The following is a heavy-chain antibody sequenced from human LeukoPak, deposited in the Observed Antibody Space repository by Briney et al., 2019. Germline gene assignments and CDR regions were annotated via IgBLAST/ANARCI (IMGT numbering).Heavy chain of an antibody. V-gene: IGHV4-30-2*01. Sequence: SETLSLTCTVSGGSISSGGYYWSWIRQPPGKGLEWIGYIYHSGSTYYNPSLKSRVTISVDRSKNQFSLKLSSVTAADTAVYYCARVGYSSGWTVDYWGQGTLVTVSS. D-gene: IGHD6-19*01. CDR1: GGSISSGGYY. CDR3: ARVGYSSGWTVDY. CDR2: IYHSGST. J-gene: IGHJ4*02.